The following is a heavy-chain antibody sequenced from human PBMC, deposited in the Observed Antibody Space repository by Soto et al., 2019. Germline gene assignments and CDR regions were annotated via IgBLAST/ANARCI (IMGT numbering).Heavy chain of an antibody. CDR1: GAALSSGGYF. Sequence: PSETLSLTCTVSGAALSSGGYFYTWVRQPPGKGLEWLGYIHYSGGTNYNPSLKSRVTISLDKSKSQFSLRPISVTAADTAVYYCTRGQSDDNYFDPWGQGTLVTAPQ. V-gene: IGHV4-61*08. J-gene: IGHJ5*02. CDR3: TRGQSDDNYFDP. D-gene: IGHD6-19*01. CDR2: IHYSGGT.